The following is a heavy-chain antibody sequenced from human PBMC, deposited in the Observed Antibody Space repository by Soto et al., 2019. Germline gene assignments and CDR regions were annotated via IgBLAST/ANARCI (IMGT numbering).Heavy chain of an antibody. CDR2: IIPIFGTA. V-gene: IGHV1-69*13. CDR1: GGTFSSYA. Sequence: ASVKVSCKASGGTFSSYAISWVRQAPGQGLEWMGGIIPIFGTANYAQKFQGRVTITADESTSTAYMELSSLRSEDTAVYYCARRPNLRSPFDPWGQGTLVTVSS. CDR3: ARRPNLRSPFDP. J-gene: IGHJ5*02.